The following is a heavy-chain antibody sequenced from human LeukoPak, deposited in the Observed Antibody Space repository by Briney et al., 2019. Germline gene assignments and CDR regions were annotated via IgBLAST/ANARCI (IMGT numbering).Heavy chain of an antibody. J-gene: IGHJ4*02. Sequence: ASVKVSCKAPGYTFTSYGISWVRQAPGQGLEWMGWISAYNGNTNYAQKLQGRVTMTTDTSTSTAYMELRSLRSDDTAVYHCARARWSVRGVPYYFDYWGQGTLVTVSS. CDR3: ARARWSVRGVPYYFDY. CDR2: ISAYNGNT. V-gene: IGHV1-18*04. D-gene: IGHD3-10*01. CDR1: GYTFTSYG.